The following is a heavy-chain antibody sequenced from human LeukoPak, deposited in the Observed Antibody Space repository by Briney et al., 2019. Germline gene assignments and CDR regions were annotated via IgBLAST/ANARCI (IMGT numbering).Heavy chain of an antibody. CDR3: ARDRDGGTDY. CDR1: GGSISSYY. V-gene: IGHV4-59*01. D-gene: IGHD4-23*01. J-gene: IGHJ4*02. CDR2: IYYSGST. Sequence: SETLSLTCTVSGGSISSYYWSWIRQPPGKGLEWIGYIYYSGSTNYNPSLKSRVTISVDTSKNQFSLKLSSVTAADTAVYYCARDRDGGTDYWGQGTLVTVSS.